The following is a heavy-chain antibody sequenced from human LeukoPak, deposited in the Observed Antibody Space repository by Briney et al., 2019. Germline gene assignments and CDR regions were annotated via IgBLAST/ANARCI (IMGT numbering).Heavy chain of an antibody. J-gene: IGHJ4*02. CDR2: TNMDGTTT. CDR1: GFTFSSNW. CDR3: TRDQTLSGRGPHLGD. V-gene: IGHV3-74*01. Sequence: PRGSLRLSCAASGFTFSSNWMHWVRQTPGKGLLWVSRTNMDGTTTTYADSVKGRFTISRDNAKNTLYLQMNSLTVEDTAVYYCTRDQTLSGRGPHLGDWGQGTLVTVSS. D-gene: IGHD2/OR15-2a*01.